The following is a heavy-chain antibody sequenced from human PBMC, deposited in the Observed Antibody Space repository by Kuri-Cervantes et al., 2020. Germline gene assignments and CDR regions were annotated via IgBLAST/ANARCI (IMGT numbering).Heavy chain of an antibody. D-gene: IGHD4-17*01. Sequence: SETLSLTCAVYGGSFSGSYWSWIRQPPGKGLEWISSIHHSGSTYYNPSLKSRVTISVDTSKNQFSLKLTSVTAADTAVYYCARRGPTTVTSGNYFNYWGQGTLVTVSS. CDR3: ARRGPTTVTSGNYFNY. CDR2: IHHSGST. CDR1: GGSFSGSY. V-gene: IGHV4-34*01. J-gene: IGHJ4*02.